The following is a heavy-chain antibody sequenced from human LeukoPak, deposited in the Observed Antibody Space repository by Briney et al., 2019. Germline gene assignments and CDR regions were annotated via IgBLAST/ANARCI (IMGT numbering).Heavy chain of an antibody. CDR1: GFTVRSNY. Sequence: PGVSLRLSCAASGFTVRSNYMSWVRQARGKGLEWVSVIYTGGGTYYADCVKGRFTISRDNSKNTLYLQMNSLRAEDTAVYFCASGRHCSGGSCHYLDAFDIWGQGTMVTVSS. CDR3: ASGRHCSGGSCHYLDAFDI. D-gene: IGHD2-15*01. CDR2: IYTGGGT. V-gene: IGHV3-53*01. J-gene: IGHJ3*02.